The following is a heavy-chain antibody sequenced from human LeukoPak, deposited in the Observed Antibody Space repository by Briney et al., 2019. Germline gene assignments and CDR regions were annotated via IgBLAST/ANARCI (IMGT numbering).Heavy chain of an antibody. J-gene: IGHJ4*02. CDR2: VYYSGST. Sequence: SETLSLTCTVSGGSISSYYWSWIRQPPGKGLEWIGYVYYSGSTNYNPSLKSRVTISVDTSKNQFSLKLSSVTAADTAVYYCARDLRAVAGPIDYWGQGTLVTVSS. D-gene: IGHD6-19*01. CDR3: ARDLRAVAGPIDY. V-gene: IGHV4-59*01. CDR1: GGSISSYY.